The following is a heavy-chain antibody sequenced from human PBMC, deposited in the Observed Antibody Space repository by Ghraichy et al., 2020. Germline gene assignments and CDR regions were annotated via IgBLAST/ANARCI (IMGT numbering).Heavy chain of an antibody. CDR3: ARVRYYYDSSGYYSYYYYYMDV. Sequence: GGSLRLSCAASGFTFSDHYMDWVRQAPGKGLEWIGRTRNKANSYTTEYAASVKGRFTISRDDSKNSLYLQMNSLKTEDTAVYYCARVRYYYDSSGYYSYYYYYMDVWGKGTTVTVSS. V-gene: IGHV3-72*01. D-gene: IGHD3-22*01. J-gene: IGHJ6*03. CDR2: TRNKANSYTT. CDR1: GFTFSDHY.